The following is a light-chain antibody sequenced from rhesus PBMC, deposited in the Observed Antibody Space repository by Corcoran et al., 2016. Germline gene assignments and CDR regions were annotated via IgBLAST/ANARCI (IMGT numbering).Light chain of an antibody. Sequence: DIQMTQSPSSLSASVGDTVTITCRASQGISSWLAWYQQKPGKAPKLLCYKASRLQSGVPSRFSGSGSGTDCNLTISSLQSEDFATYYCQQYSSRPFTFGPGTKLDIK. J-gene: IGKJ3*01. CDR2: KAS. V-gene: IGKV1-22*01. CDR3: QQYSSRPFT. CDR1: QGISSW.